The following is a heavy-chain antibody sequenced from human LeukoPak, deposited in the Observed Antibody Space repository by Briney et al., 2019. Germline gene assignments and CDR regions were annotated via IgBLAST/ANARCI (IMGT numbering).Heavy chain of an antibody. Sequence: GGSLRLSCAASGFTFSNYEMNWVRQAPGKGLEWISHISNIGDIIHYADSVEGRFTISRDNAKNSLYLQMNSLTAEDTAVYYCARDYYDSSGLDYWGQGTLVTVSS. CDR1: GFTFSNYE. D-gene: IGHD3-22*01. J-gene: IGHJ4*02. V-gene: IGHV3-48*03. CDR3: ARDYYDSSGLDY. CDR2: ISNIGDII.